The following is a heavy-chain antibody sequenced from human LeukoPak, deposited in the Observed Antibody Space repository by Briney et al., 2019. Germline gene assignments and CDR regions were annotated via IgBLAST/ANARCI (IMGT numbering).Heavy chain of an antibody. CDR2: IGSDKP. J-gene: IGHJ3*02. D-gene: IGHD3-10*01. CDR1: GFTFSSYA. CDR3: AREANEYGSGSYYKTGNDAFDI. Sequence: GGSLRLSCAASGFTFSSYAMSWVRQAPGKGLEWVSSIGSDKPHYSESVKGRFAISRDNSKSMLFLQLNSLRAEDTAVYYCAREANEYGSGSYYKTGNDAFDIWGQGTMVTVSS. V-gene: IGHV3-23*01.